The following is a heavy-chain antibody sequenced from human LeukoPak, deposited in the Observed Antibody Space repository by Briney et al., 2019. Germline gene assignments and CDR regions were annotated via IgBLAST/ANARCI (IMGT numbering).Heavy chain of an antibody. Sequence: SETLSLTCAVYGGSFSGYYWSWIRQPPGKGLEWIGEVNHSGSTNYNPSLKSRVTISVDTSKNHFSLKLSSVTAADTAVYYCARGCSGWWSYYYYYYGMDVWGQGTTVTVSS. CDR2: VNHSGST. CDR1: GGSFSGYY. CDR3: ARGCSGWWSYYYYYYGMDV. J-gene: IGHJ6*02. D-gene: IGHD6-19*01. V-gene: IGHV4-34*01.